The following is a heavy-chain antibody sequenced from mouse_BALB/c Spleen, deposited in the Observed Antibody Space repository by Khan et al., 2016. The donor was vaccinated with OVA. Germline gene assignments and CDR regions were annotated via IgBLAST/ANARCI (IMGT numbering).Heavy chain of an antibody. V-gene: IGHV5-6*01. CDR3: TRRAYYYESEGFGY. J-gene: IGHJ3*02. CDR2: VSTGGSYT. CDR1: GFTFSTYG. Sequence: EVELVESGGDLVKPGGSLKLSCAASGFTFSTYGMSWVRQTPDKRLEWVATVSTGGSYTYYPDSVKGRFTISRDNAKNTLYLQMSGLKSEDTAMFYCTRRAYYYESEGFGYWGQGTLVTVSA. D-gene: IGHD1-1*01.